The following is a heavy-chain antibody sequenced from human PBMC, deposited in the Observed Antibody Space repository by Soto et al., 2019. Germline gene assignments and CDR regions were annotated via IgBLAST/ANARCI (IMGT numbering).Heavy chain of an antibody. CDR2: ISGSGGST. V-gene: IGHV3-23*01. CDR3: AKDALRRRRVFDCSGGSCYSGSWFDP. Sequence: PGGSLRLSCAASGFTFSSYAMSWVRQAPGKGLEWVSAISGSGGSTYYADSVKGRFTISRDNSKNTLYLQMNSLRAEDTAVYYCAKDALRRRRVFDCSGGSCYSGSWFDPWGQGTLVTVSS. D-gene: IGHD2-15*01. CDR1: GFTFSSYA. J-gene: IGHJ5*02.